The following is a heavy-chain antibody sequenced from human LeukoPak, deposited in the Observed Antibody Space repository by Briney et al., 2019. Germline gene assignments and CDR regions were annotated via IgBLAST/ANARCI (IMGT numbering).Heavy chain of an antibody. CDR2: ISYSGNT. CDR1: GGSISSYY. D-gene: IGHD1-26*01. Sequence: PSETLSLTCTVSGGSISSYYWSWVRQTPGKGLEWIGYISYSGNTNYNPSLKSRVTISLDTPKNQFSLNLTSVTAADTAVYYCARLGGSHSPHGYWGQGTLVTVSS. V-gene: IGHV4-59*08. J-gene: IGHJ4*02. CDR3: ARLGGSHSPHGY.